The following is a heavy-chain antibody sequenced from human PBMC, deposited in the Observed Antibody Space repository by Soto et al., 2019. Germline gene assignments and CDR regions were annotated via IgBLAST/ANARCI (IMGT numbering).Heavy chain of an antibody. CDR3: AIRGLTKSEVRGYFDY. CDR2: ISGSGYST. J-gene: IGHJ4*02. V-gene: IGHV3-23*04. CDR1: GFNFRSYW. D-gene: IGHD3-10*01. Sequence: EVELVESGGGLVQPGGSLRLSCAASGFNFRSYWIHWVRQAPGKGLMWVSAISGSGYSTNYGDSVKGRFTISRDNSKNTLFIQMNSLRAEDTAVYYCAIRGLTKSEVRGYFDYWGRGTLVTVSS.